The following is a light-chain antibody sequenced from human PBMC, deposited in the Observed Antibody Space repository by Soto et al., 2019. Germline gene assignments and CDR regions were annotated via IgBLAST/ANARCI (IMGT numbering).Light chain of an antibody. J-gene: IGKJ1*01. Sequence: EIVMTQSPATLSVSPGEGATLSCRASESVRSKVAWYQQKPGQAPRLLIYGSSTRATGIPDRFRGSGSGTEYTLTISSLQSEDLAVYYCQQYNTWPRTFGQGTKVEIK. CDR1: ESVRSK. V-gene: IGKV3-15*01. CDR2: GSS. CDR3: QQYNTWPRT.